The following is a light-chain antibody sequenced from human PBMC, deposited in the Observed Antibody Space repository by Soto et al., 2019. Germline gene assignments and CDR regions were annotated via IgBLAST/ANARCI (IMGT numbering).Light chain of an antibody. CDR1: SSDVGGYNY. J-gene: IGLJ1*01. CDR3: SSYTSSSLYV. CDR2: DVS. Sequence: QSVLTQPASVSGSPGQSITISCTGTSSDVGGYNYVSWYQQLPGKAPKLMIYDVSDRPSGVSNRFSGSKSGNTASLTISGPQAEDEADYYCSSYTSSSLYVFGTGTKVTVL. V-gene: IGLV2-14*01.